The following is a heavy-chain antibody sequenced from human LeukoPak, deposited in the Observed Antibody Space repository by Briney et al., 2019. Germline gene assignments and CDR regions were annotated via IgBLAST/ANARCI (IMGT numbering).Heavy chain of an antibody. V-gene: IGHV3-49*04. J-gene: IGHJ2*01. CDR3: TRPYCSSTSCYPRYWYFDL. D-gene: IGHD2-2*01. Sequence: GRSLRLSCTASGFTFCDYAMSWVRQAPGKGLEWVGFIRSKAYGGTTEYAASVKGRFTISRDDSKSIAYLQMNSLKTEDTAVYYCTRPYCSSTSCYPRYWYFDLWGRGTLVTVSS. CDR1: GFTFCDYA. CDR2: IRSKAYGGTT.